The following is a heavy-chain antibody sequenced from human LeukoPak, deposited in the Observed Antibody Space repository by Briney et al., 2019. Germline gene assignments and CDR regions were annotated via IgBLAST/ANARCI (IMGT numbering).Heavy chain of an antibody. CDR1: GGSINVFY. CDR2: ISTSGNT. CDR3: ARTYYYDSSGYSLFDY. D-gene: IGHD3-22*01. V-gene: IGHV4-4*07. J-gene: IGHJ4*02. Sequence: PSETLSLTCTVSGGSINVFYWSWIRQPAGKGLQWIGRISTSGNTDYNPSLKSRVTMSVDTSKNQFSLKLTSVTAADTAVYYCARTYYYDSSGYSLFDYWGQGTLVTVSS.